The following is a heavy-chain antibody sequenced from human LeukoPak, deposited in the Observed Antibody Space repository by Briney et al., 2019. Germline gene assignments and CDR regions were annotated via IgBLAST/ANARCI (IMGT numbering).Heavy chain of an antibody. V-gene: IGHV4-30-4*01. J-gene: IGHJ4*02. CDR2: IYYSGST. CDR1: GGSISSGDYY. Sequence: SQTLSLTCTVSGGSISSGDYYWSWIRQPPGKGLEWIGYIYYSGSTYYNPSLKSRVTISVDTSKNQFSLKLSSVTAADTAVCYCARVKELLWFGELSHYFDYWGQGTLVTVSS. CDR3: ARVKELLWFGELSHYFDY. D-gene: IGHD3-10*01.